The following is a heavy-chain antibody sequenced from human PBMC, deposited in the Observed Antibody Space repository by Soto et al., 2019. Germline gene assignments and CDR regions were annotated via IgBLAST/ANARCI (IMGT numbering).Heavy chain of an antibody. CDR2: IIPIFGTE. V-gene: IGHV1-69*01. D-gene: IGHD6-13*01. J-gene: IGHJ6*02. Sequence: QVQLVQSGAEVKKPGSSVRASGKASGGTFSSFAIGWVEQAPGQGLEGMGGIIPIFGTENYAQKFQGRVTITADESTSTAYMELSSLRSEDTAVYYCARDRIAGSKYYYGMDVWGQGTTVTVSS. CDR3: ARDRIAGSKYYYGMDV. CDR1: GGTFSSFA.